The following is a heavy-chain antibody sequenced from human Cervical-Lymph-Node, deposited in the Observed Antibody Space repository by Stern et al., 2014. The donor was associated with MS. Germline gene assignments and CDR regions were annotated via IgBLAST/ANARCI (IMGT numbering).Heavy chain of an antibody. J-gene: IGHJ6*02. Sequence: QVQLVQSGGGLVRPGGSLRLSCAASGFTFSDYYMTWIRQAPGKGLEWLAYISSSADTMYYADSVKGRFTISRDNAENSLYLQMNSLRAEDTAVYYCARGRVSYNGMDVWGQGNTVTVS. D-gene: IGHD3-10*01. CDR2: ISSSADTM. CDR3: ARGRVSYNGMDV. CDR1: GFTFSDYY. V-gene: IGHV3-11*01.